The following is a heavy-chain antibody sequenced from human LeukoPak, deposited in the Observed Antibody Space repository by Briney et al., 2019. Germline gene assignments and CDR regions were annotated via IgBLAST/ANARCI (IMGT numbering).Heavy chain of an antibody. Sequence: GGSLRLSCAASGFTFSSYWMSWVRQAPGKGLEWVANIKQDGSEKYYVDSVKGRFTISRDNAKNSLYLQMNSLRAEDTAVYYCARVRRGPYYYYMDVWGKGTTVTVSS. D-gene: IGHD1-14*01. V-gene: IGHV3-7*01. J-gene: IGHJ6*03. CDR2: IKQDGSEK. CDR1: GFTFSSYW. CDR3: ARVRRGPYYYYMDV.